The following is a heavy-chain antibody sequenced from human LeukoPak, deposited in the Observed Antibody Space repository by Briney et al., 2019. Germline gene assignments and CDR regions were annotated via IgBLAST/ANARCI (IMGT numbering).Heavy chain of an antibody. Sequence: GGSLRLSCAASGFTFSSYSMNWVRQAPGKGLEWLSYITGGSSTITYYADSVKGRFTISRDNAKNSLYLQMNSLRAEDTAVYYCARDDTYYSDSSGYQRTDAFDIWGQGTTVTVSS. CDR1: GFTFSSYS. D-gene: IGHD3-22*01. CDR2: ITGGSSTIT. CDR3: ARDDTYYSDSSGYQRTDAFDI. J-gene: IGHJ3*02. V-gene: IGHV3-48*04.